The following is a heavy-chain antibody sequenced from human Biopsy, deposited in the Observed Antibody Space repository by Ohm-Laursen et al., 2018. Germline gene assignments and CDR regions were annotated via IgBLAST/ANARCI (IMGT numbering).Heavy chain of an antibody. J-gene: IGHJ6*02. D-gene: IGHD3-22*01. Sequence: GAPSPTLAVDGESFYGYYLGWVRQTPREGLGVVGENKHSGRTNSNPSLKSRVTISVETSKNQFSLKVRSVTAADTAVYYCVRGVDYYDPYHYYALDVWGQGTTVTVSS. CDR3: VRGVDYYDPYHYYALDV. V-gene: IGHV4-34*01. CDR2: NKHSGRT. CDR1: GESFYGYY.